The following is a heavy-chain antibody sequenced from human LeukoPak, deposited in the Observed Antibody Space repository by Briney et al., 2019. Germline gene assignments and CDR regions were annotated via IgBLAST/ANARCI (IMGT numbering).Heavy chain of an antibody. J-gene: IGHJ3*02. D-gene: IGHD3-3*01. Sequence: GGSLRLSCAASGFTFSNAWMSWVRQAPGKGLEWVGRIKSKTDGGTTDYAAPVKGRFTISRDDSKNTLYLQMNSLKTEDTAVYYCTTYDFWSVSYAFDIWGQGTMVTVPS. CDR1: GFTFSNAW. V-gene: IGHV3-15*01. CDR2: IKSKTDGGTT. CDR3: TTYDFWSVSYAFDI.